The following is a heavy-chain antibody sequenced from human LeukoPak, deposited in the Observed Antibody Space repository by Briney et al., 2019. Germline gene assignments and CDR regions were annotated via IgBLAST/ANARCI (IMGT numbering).Heavy chain of an antibody. V-gene: IGHV3-23*01. D-gene: IGHD4-17*01. CDR2: VSGSGGST. CDR1: GFTFSSYA. Sequence: GGSLRLSCAASGFTFSSYAMSWVRQAPGKGLEWVSAVSGSGGSTYYADSVKGRFTISRDNSKNTLYLQMNSLRAEDTAVYYCSTKYGDYRYWGQGTLVTVSS. J-gene: IGHJ4*02. CDR3: STKYGDYRY.